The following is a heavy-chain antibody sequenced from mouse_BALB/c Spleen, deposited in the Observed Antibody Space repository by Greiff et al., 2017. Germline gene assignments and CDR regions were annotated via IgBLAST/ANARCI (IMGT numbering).Heavy chain of an antibody. J-gene: IGHJ3*01. CDR1: GYSFTGYY. Sequence: GQLKESGPELVKPGASVKISCKASGYSFTGYYMHWVKQSHVKSLEWIGRINPYNGATSYNQNFKDKASLTVDKSSSTAYMELHSLTSEDSAVYYCAREGDYPFAYWGQGTLVTVSA. D-gene: IGHD2-4*01. CDR2: INPYNGAT. V-gene: IGHV1-31*01. CDR3: AREGDYPFAY.